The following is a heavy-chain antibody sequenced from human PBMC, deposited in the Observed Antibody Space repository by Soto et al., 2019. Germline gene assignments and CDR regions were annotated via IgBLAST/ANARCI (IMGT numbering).Heavy chain of an antibody. D-gene: IGHD3-22*01. CDR2: ISYDGSNK. CDR3: ARDGGDYYDTTHEFDP. Sequence: SXAASGFPFSSYAMHFVRQDPGKGLEWLAVISYDGSNKYYADSVKGRFTISRDNSKNTLYLQMNSLRAEDTAVYYCARDGGDYYDTTHEFDPWGQGTLVTVSS. CDR1: GFPFSSYA. J-gene: IGHJ5*02. V-gene: IGHV3-30-3*01.